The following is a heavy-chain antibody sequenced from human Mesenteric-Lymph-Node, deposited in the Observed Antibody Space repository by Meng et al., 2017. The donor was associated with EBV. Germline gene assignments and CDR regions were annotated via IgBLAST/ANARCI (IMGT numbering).Heavy chain of an antibody. V-gene: IGHV3-30*04. J-gene: IGHJ4*02. Sequence: QVQLVESGGGVVQPGGSLRLSCGASGFTFSNYAMHWVRQAPGKGLEWVAAISDDGRNEYYADSVKGRFTISRDNSKSTLYLEMNSLRVEDTAVYYCGSTILAGSYFDYWGQGTLVTVSS. D-gene: IGHD3-3*01. CDR3: GSTILAGSYFDY. CDR1: GFTFSNYA. CDR2: ISDDGRNE.